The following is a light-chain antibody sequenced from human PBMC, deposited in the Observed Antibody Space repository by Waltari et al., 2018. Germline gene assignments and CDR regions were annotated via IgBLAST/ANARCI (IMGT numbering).Light chain of an antibody. CDR3: YSSDTTGLRV. CDR1: ELPRKY. Sequence: SYELTQPSSVSVSPGQTARITCSGHELPRKYAYWFQQKSGQAPRLVIYEDTKRPSEIPERFSGSSSGTVATLTITGAQVDDEADYYCYSSDTTGLRVFGSGTTVVVL. V-gene: IGLV3-10*01. CDR2: EDT. J-gene: IGLJ1*01.